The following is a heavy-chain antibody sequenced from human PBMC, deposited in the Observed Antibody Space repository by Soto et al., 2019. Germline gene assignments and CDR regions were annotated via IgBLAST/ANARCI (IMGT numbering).Heavy chain of an antibody. CDR3: AREEIVGFDY. V-gene: IGHV1-3*01. D-gene: IGHD2-21*01. J-gene: IGHJ4*02. CDR2: INAGSGKA. CDR1: GYTLTGFP. Sequence: QIQLVQSGAEVKKPGASVKVSCKASGYTLTGFPIHWVRQAPGQRLEWMGWINAGSGKAESAQKVQGRVTINSDTSASTVYMELNSLTPEDTAVYYCAREEIVGFDYWGQATLVTVSS.